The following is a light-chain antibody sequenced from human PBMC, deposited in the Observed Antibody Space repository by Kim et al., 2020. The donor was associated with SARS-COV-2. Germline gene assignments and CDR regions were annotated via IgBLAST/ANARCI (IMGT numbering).Light chain of an antibody. V-gene: IGLV3-9*01. CDR1: NSGSKN. Sequence: GAPGQSARITCGGNNSGSKNVHWYQQKPGQAPVLVIYRDTDRPSGIPERFSGSNSGNTATLTISRAQAGDEADYYCQVWDSSTAVFGGGTKLTVL. CDR3: QVWDSSTAV. CDR2: RDT. J-gene: IGLJ3*02.